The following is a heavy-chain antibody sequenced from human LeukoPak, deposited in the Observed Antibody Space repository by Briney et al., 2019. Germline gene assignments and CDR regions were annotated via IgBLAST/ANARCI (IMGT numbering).Heavy chain of an antibody. Sequence: GGSLILSCAASGFTYSHYGMHWVRQAPGKGLEWVAVIWSDGTQKYYGDAVKGRFTISRDNSMKTPFLQMNSLRGDDTVVYYCAKDAQRGFDYSNSLESWGQGTLVTVSS. CDR1: GFTYSHYG. CDR2: IWSDGTQK. D-gene: IGHD4-11*01. J-gene: IGHJ5*01. V-gene: IGHV3-33*06. CDR3: AKDAQRGFDYSNSLES.